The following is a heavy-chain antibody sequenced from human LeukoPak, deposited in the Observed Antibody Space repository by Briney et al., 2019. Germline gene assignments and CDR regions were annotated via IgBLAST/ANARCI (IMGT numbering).Heavy chain of an antibody. V-gene: IGHV3-48*01. CDR1: GFTFSSYS. D-gene: IGHD4-11*01. CDR3: ARGLDTVTTHFDS. CDR2: ISSSSSTI. Sequence: GGSLRLSCAASGFTFSSYSMNWVRQAPGKGLEWVSYISSSSSTIYYADSVKGRFTISRDNAKNSLYLQMNSLRAEDTAVYYCARGLDTVTTHFDSWGQGTLVTVSS. J-gene: IGHJ4*02.